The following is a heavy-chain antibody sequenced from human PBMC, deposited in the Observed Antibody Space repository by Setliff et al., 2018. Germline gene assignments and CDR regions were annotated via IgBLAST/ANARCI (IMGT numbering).Heavy chain of an antibody. CDR1: GFSFSNYW. D-gene: IGHD3-16*01. V-gene: IGHV3-74*01. CDR3: AKEMAEVLMTGLDF. CDR2: INSDGSST. J-gene: IGHJ4*02. Sequence: SLRLSCAASGFSFSNYWMHWVRQAPGKGLVWVSRINSDGSSTNYADSVRGRFTVSRDNSKNMLFLQMNSLRPDDTAVYYCAKEMAEVLMTGLDFWGQGALVTVSS.